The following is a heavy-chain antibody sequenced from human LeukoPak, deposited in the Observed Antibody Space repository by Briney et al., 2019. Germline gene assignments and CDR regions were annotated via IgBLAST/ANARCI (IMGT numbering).Heavy chain of an antibody. CDR1: GYTFIDYY. D-gene: IGHD1-1*01. Sequence: ASVKVACKPSGYTFIDYYVHWVRQAPGQGLEWMGWINPNSGATNSAQNLQGRVTLTRDKSMTTAYLDLSGLTYDDTAVYYCARSRMTTLPDFDYWGQGTLVTVSS. J-gene: IGHJ4*02. CDR3: ARSRMTTLPDFDY. CDR2: INPNSGAT. V-gene: IGHV1-2*02.